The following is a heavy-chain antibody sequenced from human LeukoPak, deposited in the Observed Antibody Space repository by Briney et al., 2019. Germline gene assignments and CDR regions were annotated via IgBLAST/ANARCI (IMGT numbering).Heavy chain of an antibody. CDR2: INPNSGGT. D-gene: IGHD3-22*01. Sequence: ASVEVSCKASGGTFSSYAISWVRQAPGQGLEWMGWINPNSGGTNYAQKFQGRVTMTRDTSISTAYMELSRLRSDDTAVYYCASGDYYDGSGSYYSDYWGQGTLVTVSS. J-gene: IGHJ4*02. CDR1: GGTFSSYA. V-gene: IGHV1-2*02. CDR3: ASGDYYDGSGSYYSDY.